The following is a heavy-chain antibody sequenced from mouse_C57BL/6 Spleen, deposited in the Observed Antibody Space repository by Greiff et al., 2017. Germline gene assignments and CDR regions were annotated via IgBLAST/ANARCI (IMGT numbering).Heavy chain of an antibody. D-gene: IGHD1-1*01. J-gene: IGHJ4*01. CDR3: AREGYYGSSPMDY. Sequence: QVHVKQSGAELVKPGASVKISCKASGYAFSSYWMNWVKQRPGKGLEWIGQIYPGDGDTTYNGKFKGKATLTADKSSSTAYMQLSSLTSEDSAVYFCAREGYYGSSPMDYWGQGTSVTVSS. CDR1: GYAFSSYW. V-gene: IGHV1-80*01. CDR2: IYPGDGDT.